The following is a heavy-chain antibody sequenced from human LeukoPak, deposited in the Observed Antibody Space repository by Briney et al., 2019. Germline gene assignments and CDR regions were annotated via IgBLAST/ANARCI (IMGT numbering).Heavy chain of an antibody. J-gene: IGHJ4*02. CDR2: IHPGDSDT. CDR3: ARRSGSYFDY. V-gene: IGHV5-51*01. Sequence: LGEALKISCKGSGYSFTNFWIGWVRQMPGKGLEWMGIIHPGDSDTRYSPSFQGQVTISADKSISTAYLQWNSLKASDTAMYYCARRSGSYFDYWGQGTLVIVSS. CDR1: GYSFTNFW. D-gene: IGHD1-26*01.